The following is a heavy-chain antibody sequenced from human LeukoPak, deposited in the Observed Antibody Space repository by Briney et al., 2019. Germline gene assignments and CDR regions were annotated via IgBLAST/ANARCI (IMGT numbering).Heavy chain of an antibody. CDR3: ARAPRSGSYSAFDY. CDR2: INTGNGNT. CDR1: GYTFTTYA. J-gene: IGHJ4*02. D-gene: IGHD1-26*01. V-gene: IGHV1-3*04. Sequence: ASVKVSCKASGYTFTTYAMHWVRQAPGQRLEWMGWINTGNGNTKYSQRFQGRVTITRDASARTAYMDLSSLRSEDTAVYYCARAPRSGSYSAFDYWGQGTLVTVSS.